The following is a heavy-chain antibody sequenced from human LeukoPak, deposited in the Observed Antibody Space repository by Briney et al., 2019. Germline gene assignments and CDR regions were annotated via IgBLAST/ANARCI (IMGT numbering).Heavy chain of an antibody. J-gene: IGHJ4*02. D-gene: IGHD5-18*01. Sequence: GGSLRLSCAASGFTFSSYSMNWVRQAPGKGLEWVSYISSSGNTIDYADSVKGRFTISRDSAKNSLYLQMVSLRAEDTAVYYCARLRGYSYGYGDYWGQGTLVTVSS. CDR2: ISSSGNTI. V-gene: IGHV3-48*04. CDR3: ARLRGYSYGYGDY. CDR1: GFTFSSYS.